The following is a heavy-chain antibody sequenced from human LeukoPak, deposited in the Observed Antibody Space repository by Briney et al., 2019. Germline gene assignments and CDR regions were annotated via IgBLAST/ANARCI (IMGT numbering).Heavy chain of an antibody. CDR1: GFTFSSYW. CDR3: ARGAYYYDSSGYGLFDY. CDR2: IKQDGSEK. D-gene: IGHD3-22*01. V-gene: IGHV3-7*01. J-gene: IGHJ4*02. Sequence: PGGSLRLSCAASGFTFSSYWMSWVRQAPGKGLEWVANIKQDGSEKYYVDSVKGRFTISRDNAKNSLYLQMNSQRAEDTAVYYCARGAYYYDSSGYGLFDYWGQGTLVTVSS.